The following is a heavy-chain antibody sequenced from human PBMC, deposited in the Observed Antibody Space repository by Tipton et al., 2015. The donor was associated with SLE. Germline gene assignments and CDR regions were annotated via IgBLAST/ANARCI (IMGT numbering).Heavy chain of an antibody. D-gene: IGHD6-13*01. CDR1: GYRFTSFW. CDR3: ARSISAAGTFDY. CDR2: IDPSDSYP. Sequence: VQLVQSGAEVKEPGESLRISCMGSGYRFTSFWISWVRQLPGKGLEWMGTIDPSDSYPKYSPSFQGQVTISADKSISTAYLQWSSLKASDTAMYYCARSISAAGTFDYWGQGTLVTVSS. V-gene: IGHV5-10-1*04. J-gene: IGHJ4*02.